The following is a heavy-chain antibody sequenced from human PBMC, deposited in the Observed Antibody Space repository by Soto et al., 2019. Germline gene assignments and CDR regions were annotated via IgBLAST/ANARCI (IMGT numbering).Heavy chain of an antibody. V-gene: IGHV4-30-2*01. CDR1: GGSINSGDYS. CDR3: ARARSWDAYDV. J-gene: IGHJ3*01. CDR2: MYQSGST. D-gene: IGHD3-10*01. Sequence: QLQLQESGSGLVNPSQTLSLTCTVSGGSINSGDYSWSWIRQAPGKGLEWIGYMYQSGSTFYHPSLKRRVTISRDRSENFFSRDLKSVSAADTAVYYCARARSWDAYDVWGQGTLGTVSS.